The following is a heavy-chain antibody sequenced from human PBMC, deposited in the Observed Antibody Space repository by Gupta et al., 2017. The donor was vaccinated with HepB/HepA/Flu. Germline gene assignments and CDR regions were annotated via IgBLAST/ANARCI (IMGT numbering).Heavy chain of an antibody. D-gene: IGHD2-21*01. CDR1: GISLATSGVG. CDR2: MYWDVDK. Sequence: QIPLKESGPTLVKPTQTVTLTCTFSGISLATSGVGVGWIRQPPGQALEWLALMYWDVDKRYRPSLKSRLTFTKDTAKNQVVLTMTIMDPVDTASYYCAHRHLIALPLAAFDFWGQGTMVTVSS. J-gene: IGHJ3*01. CDR3: AHRHLIALPLAAFDF. V-gene: IGHV2-5*02.